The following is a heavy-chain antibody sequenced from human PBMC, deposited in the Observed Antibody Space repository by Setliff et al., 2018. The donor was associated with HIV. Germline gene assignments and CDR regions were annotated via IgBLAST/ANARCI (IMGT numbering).Heavy chain of an antibody. V-gene: IGHV4-38-2*02. J-gene: IGHJ6*02. CDR3: ARDHIVATIRDYYYGMDV. CDR2: IYHSGST. CDR1: GYSISSGYY. D-gene: IGHD5-12*01. Sequence: PSETLSLTCAVSGYSISSGYYWGWIRQPPGKGLEWIGSIYHSGSTYYNPSLKSRVTISVDTSKNKFSLKLSSVTPADTAVYYCARDHIVATIRDYYYGMDVWGQGTTVTVSS.